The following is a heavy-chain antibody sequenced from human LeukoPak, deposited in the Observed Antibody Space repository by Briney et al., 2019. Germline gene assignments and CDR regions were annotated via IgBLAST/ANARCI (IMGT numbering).Heavy chain of an antibody. D-gene: IGHD5-12*01. V-gene: IGHV3-23*01. CDR3: VKDRPTWPIDY. Sequence: GGSLRLSCAASEFSFSIYAMSWVRQAPGKGLEWVSIISGSGGSTYYADSVKGRFIISRDNSKNTLYLQMNSLRAEDTAVYYCVKDRPTWPIDYWGQGTLVTVSS. CDR1: EFSFSIYA. CDR2: ISGSGGST. J-gene: IGHJ4*02.